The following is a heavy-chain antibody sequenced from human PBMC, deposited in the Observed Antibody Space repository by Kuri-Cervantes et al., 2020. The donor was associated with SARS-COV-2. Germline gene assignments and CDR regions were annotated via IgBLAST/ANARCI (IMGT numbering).Heavy chain of an antibody. Sequence: SETLSLTCTVSGYSISSGYYWGWIRQSPGKGLEWIGYVYYSGITDYNPSLKSRVTILVHTSKNQFSLRLNSVTAADTAIYYCARSWVSVAARYGGFDNWGQGTLVTVSS. J-gene: IGHJ4*02. CDR2: VYYSGIT. V-gene: IGHV4-61*01. CDR3: ARSWVSVAARYGGFDN. CDR1: GYSISSGYY. D-gene: IGHD6-19*01.